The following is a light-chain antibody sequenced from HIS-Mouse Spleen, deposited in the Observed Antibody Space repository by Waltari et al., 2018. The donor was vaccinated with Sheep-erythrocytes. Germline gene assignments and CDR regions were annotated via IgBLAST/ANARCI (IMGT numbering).Light chain of an antibody. CDR2: DAS. J-gene: IGKJ4*01. Sequence: DIQMTQSPSSLSASVGDRVTITCQASQDISNYLNWYQQKPGKAPKLLSYDASNLETRVPSRFSGSGSGTDFTFTISSLQPEDIATYYCQQYDNLLTFGGGTKVEIK. V-gene: IGKV1-33*01. CDR3: QQYDNLLT. CDR1: QDISNY.